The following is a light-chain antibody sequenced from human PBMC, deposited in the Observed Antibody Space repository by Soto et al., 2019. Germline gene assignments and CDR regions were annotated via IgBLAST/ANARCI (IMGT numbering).Light chain of an antibody. CDR2: AAS. V-gene: IGKV1-39*01. CDR1: QSISSY. J-gene: IGKJ2*01. Sequence: DIQITQSPSSLSASVGDRVTITCRASQSISSYLNWYQQKPGKAPKLLIYAASSLQSGVPSRFSGSGSGTDFPLTISSLQPEDFATYYCQQSYSTLYTFGQGTKLEIK. CDR3: QQSYSTLYT.